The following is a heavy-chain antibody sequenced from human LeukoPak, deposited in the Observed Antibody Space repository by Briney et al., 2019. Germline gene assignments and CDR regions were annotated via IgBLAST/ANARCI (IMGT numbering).Heavy chain of an antibody. D-gene: IGHD3-10*01. CDR2: IIPIFGTA. J-gene: IGHJ6*04. CDR1: GGTFSSYA. V-gene: IGHV1-69*06. CDR3: ARDSGYRLYYYGMDV. Sequence: SVKVSCKASGGTFSSYAISWVRQAPGQGLEWMGGIIPIFGTANYAQKLQGRVTITADKSTSTAYMELSSLRSEDTAVYYCARDSGYRLYYYGMDVWGKGTTVTVSS.